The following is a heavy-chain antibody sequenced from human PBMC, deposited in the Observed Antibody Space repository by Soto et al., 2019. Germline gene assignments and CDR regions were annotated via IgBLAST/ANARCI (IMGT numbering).Heavy chain of an antibody. Sequence: KPSETLSLTCAVYGGSFSGYYWSWIRQPPGKGLEWIGEINHSGSTNYNPSLKSRVTISVDTSKNQFSLKLSSVTAADTAVYYCARGQREYYDSSGYYSFDYWGQGTLVTVSS. CDR1: GGSFSGYY. CDR2: INHSGST. D-gene: IGHD3-22*01. CDR3: ARGQREYYDSSGYYSFDY. J-gene: IGHJ4*02. V-gene: IGHV4-34*01.